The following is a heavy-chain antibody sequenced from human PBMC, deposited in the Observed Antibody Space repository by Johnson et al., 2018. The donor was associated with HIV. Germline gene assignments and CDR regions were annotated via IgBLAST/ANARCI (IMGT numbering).Heavy chain of an antibody. CDR2: IRYDGSNK. CDR1: GFTFSSYG. CDR3: AKDRGSPGTPAAFDI. V-gene: IGHV3-30*02. Sequence: QVQLMESGGGVVQPGGSLRLSCAASGFTFSSYGMHWVRQAPGKGLEWVAFIRYDGSNKYYADSVKGRFTISRDNSKSTLYLQMNSLRTEDTAVYYCAKDRGSPGTPAAFDIWGQGTMVTVSS. D-gene: IGHD1-7*01. J-gene: IGHJ3*02.